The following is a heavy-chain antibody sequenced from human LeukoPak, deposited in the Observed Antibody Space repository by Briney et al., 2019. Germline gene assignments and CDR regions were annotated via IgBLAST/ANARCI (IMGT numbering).Heavy chain of an antibody. J-gene: IGHJ3*02. Sequence: GGSLRLSCAASGFTFSSYAMSWVRQAPGKGLECVSAISGSGGSTYYADSVKGRFTISGDNSKNTLYLQMNSLRAEDTAVYYCAMSLRRDAFDIWGQGTMVTVSS. CDR3: AMSLRRDAFDI. CDR1: GFTFSSYA. CDR2: ISGSGGST. V-gene: IGHV3-23*01. D-gene: IGHD3-16*01.